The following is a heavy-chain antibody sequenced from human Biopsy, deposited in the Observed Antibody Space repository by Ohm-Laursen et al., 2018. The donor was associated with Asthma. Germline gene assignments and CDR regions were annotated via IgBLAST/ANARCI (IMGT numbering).Heavy chain of an antibody. Sequence: VTLSLTCAVSPGSINDYYWNWIRQFPGKGLEWIGYVHSTGSTRFNPSLKSRLTISVDTSVDQVSLKLTSVTAADTAVYYCVRATSAWSQSGPHYFDHWGQGTLVPVSS. CDR2: VHSTGST. CDR1: PGSINDYY. D-gene: IGHD2-2*01. J-gene: IGHJ4*02. CDR3: VRATSAWSQSGPHYFDH. V-gene: IGHV4-59*01.